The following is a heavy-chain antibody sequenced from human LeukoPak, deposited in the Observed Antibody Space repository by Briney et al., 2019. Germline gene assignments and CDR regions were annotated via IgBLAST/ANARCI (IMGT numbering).Heavy chain of an antibody. CDR1: GGSFSGCY. J-gene: IGHJ4*02. CDR2: INHGGST. CDR3: ARGRRVTMVRGVRFDY. Sequence: SETLSLTCAVYGGSFSGCYWSWIRQPPGKGLEWIGEINHGGSTNYNPSLKSRVTISVDTSKNQFSLKLSSVTAADTAVYYCARGRRVTMVRGVRFDYWGQGTLVTVSS. V-gene: IGHV4-34*01. D-gene: IGHD3-10*01.